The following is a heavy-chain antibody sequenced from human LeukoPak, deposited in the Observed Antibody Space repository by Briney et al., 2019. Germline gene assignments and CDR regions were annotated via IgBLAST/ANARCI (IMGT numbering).Heavy chain of an antibody. CDR3: AKDMKDSSGLAFTGFDY. D-gene: IGHD3-22*01. CDR1: GFTFDDYT. Sequence: GGSLRLSCAASGFTFDDYTVHWVRQAPGKGLEWVSLISWDGGSTYYADSVKGRFTISRDNSKNSLYLQMNSLRTEDTALYYCAKDMKDSSGLAFTGFDYWGQGTLVTVSS. V-gene: IGHV3-43*01. J-gene: IGHJ4*02. CDR2: ISWDGGST.